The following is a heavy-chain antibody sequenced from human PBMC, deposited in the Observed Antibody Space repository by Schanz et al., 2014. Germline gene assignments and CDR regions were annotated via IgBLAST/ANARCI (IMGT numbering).Heavy chain of an antibody. J-gene: IGHJ4*02. CDR1: GYTFTGYY. Sequence: QVQLVQSGAEVKKPGASVKVSCKASGYTFTGYYMHWVRQAPGQGLEWMGRINPNSGGTNYAQKCQYRVTMTANKDTSTSYTYLDLRSPKYTATDVYSCARELRLEYYFDYWGQGPKVTVSS. V-gene: IGHV1-2*02. D-gene: IGHD4-17*01. CDR2: INPNSGGT. CDR3: ARELRLEYYFDY.